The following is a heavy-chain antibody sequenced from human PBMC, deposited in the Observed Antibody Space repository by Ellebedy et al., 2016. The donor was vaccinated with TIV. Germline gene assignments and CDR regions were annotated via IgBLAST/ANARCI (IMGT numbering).Heavy chain of an antibody. CDR3: AKSPGRRWLQLGTLDY. D-gene: IGHD5-24*01. J-gene: IGHJ4*02. Sequence: GESLKISXAASGFTFSSYAMSWVRQAPGKGLEWVSAISGSGGSTYYADSVKGRFTISRDNSKNTLYLQMNSLRAEDTAVYYCAKSPGRRWLQLGTLDYWGQGTLVTVSS. CDR2: ISGSGGST. CDR1: GFTFSSYA. V-gene: IGHV3-23*01.